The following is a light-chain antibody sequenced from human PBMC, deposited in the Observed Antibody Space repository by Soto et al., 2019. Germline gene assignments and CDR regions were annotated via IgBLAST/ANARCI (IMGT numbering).Light chain of an antibody. CDR3: QKYHSASLLT. CDR2: AAS. J-gene: IGKJ4*01. CDR1: QGISNY. Sequence: DIQMTQSPSSLSASVGDRVTITCRASQGISNYLAWYQQKPGKVPKLLIYAASTLQSGVPSRFSGSGSGTDFTLTISSLQPDEVATYYCQKYHSASLLTFGGGTKVEIK. V-gene: IGKV1-27*01.